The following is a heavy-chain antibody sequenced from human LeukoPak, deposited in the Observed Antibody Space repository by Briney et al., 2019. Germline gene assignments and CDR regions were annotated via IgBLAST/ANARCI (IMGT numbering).Heavy chain of an antibody. CDR2: IYYSGST. CDR3: ARHRGELTMVRRTYYYYYMDV. Sequence: SETLSLTCTVSGGSISSYYWSWIRQPPGKGLEWIGYIYYSGSTNYNPSLKSRVTISVDTSRNQFSLKLSSVTAADTAVYYCARHRGELTMVRRTYYYYYMDVWGKGTTVTISS. CDR1: GGSISSYY. V-gene: IGHV4-59*08. D-gene: IGHD3-10*01. J-gene: IGHJ6*03.